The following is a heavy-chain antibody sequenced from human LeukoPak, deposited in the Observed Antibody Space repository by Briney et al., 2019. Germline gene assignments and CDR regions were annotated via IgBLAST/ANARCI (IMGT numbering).Heavy chain of an antibody. Sequence: GGSLRLSCAASGFTFSSYGMHWVRQAPGKGLEWVAFIRYDGSNKYYADSVKGRFTISRDNSKNTLYLQMNSLRAEDTAVYYCARDWYYYGSGSFHYYYYMDVWGKGTTVTVSS. V-gene: IGHV3-30*02. CDR3: ARDWYYYGSGSFHYYYYMDV. CDR1: GFTFSSYG. CDR2: IRYDGSNK. D-gene: IGHD3-10*01. J-gene: IGHJ6*03.